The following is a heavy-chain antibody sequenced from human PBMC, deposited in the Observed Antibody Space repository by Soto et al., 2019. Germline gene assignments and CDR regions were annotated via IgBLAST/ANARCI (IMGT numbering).Heavy chain of an antibody. V-gene: IGHV3-23*01. CDR1: EFTFSSYA. D-gene: IGHD3-9*01. Sequence: EVQLLESGGGLVQPGGSLKLSCAGSEFTFSSYAMSWVRQAPGKGMEWVSGISGTGRVTKYAESVKGRFTISRDNPKSTLFLQMNSLRPEDTAVYYCAKDVHYDIATGIEYFHRWGQGTLVTVSS. J-gene: IGHJ1*01. CDR2: ISGTGRVT. CDR3: AKDVHYDIATGIEYFHR.